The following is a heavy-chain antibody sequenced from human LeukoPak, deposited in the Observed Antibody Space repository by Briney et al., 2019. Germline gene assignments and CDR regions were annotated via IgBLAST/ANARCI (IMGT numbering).Heavy chain of an antibody. CDR3: ARDGGSYRPDY. CDR1: GYTLTGYY. Sequence: ASVKVSCKASGYTLTGYYMHWVRQAPGQGLEWMGWINPNSGGTNYAQKFQGRVTMTRDTSINTAYMELSRLKSDDTAVYYCARDGGSYRPDYWGQGTLVTVSS. CDR2: INPNSGGT. J-gene: IGHJ4*02. D-gene: IGHD1-26*01. V-gene: IGHV1-2*02.